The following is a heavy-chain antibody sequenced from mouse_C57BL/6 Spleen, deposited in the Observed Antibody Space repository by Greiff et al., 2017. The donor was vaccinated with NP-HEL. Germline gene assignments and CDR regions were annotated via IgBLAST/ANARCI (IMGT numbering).Heavy chain of an antibody. J-gene: IGHJ2*01. CDR2: IDPSDSDT. CDR1: GYTFTSYW. CDR3: AKGYYGSSPYSFDY. V-gene: IGHV1-52*01. D-gene: IGHD1-1*01. Sequence: VQLQQPGAELVRPGSSVKLSCKASGYTFTSYWMHWVKQRPIQGLEWIGNIDPSDSDTHYNQQFKDKATLNVDKSSSTAYMKLSSLTSVDSAVDDCAKGYYGSSPYSFDYWGQGATLTVSS.